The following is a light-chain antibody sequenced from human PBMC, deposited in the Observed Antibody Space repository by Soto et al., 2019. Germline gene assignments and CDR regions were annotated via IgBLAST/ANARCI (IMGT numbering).Light chain of an antibody. CDR2: DVT. V-gene: IGLV2-11*01. CDR1: NSDVGTYNY. J-gene: IGLJ2*01. Sequence: ALTQPRSVSGSPGQSVTISCTGTNSDVGTYNYVSWYQQHPGKAPKLIIYDVTKRPSGVPDRFSGSKSGNTASLIISGLQAADEAEYYCCCCSYAGSSSFRVLFGGGTQLTVL. CDR3: CSYAGSSSFRVL.